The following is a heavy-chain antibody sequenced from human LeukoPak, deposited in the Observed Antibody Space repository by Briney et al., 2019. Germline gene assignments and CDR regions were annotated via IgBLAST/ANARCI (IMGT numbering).Heavy chain of an antibody. CDR3: ARDRGYCSSTSCYPDAFDI. D-gene: IGHD2-2*01. CDR2: IKQDGSEK. V-gene: IGHV3-7*03. J-gene: IGHJ3*02. Sequence: GGSLRLSCAASGFTFSTYSMNWVRQAPGKGLEWVANIKQDGSEKYYVDSVKGRFTISRDNAKNSLYLQMNSLRAEDTAVYYCARDRGYCSSTSCYPDAFDIWGQGTMVTVSS. CDR1: GFTFSTYS.